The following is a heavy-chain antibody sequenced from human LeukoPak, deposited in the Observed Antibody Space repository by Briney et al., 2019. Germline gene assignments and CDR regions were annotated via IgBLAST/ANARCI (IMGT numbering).Heavy chain of an antibody. CDR2: ISNDGGST. CDR3: AKGSSGYFADL. J-gene: IGHJ5*02. V-gene: IGHV3-23*01. D-gene: IGHD3-22*01. Sequence: GGSLRLSCAASGFIFNNYGLIWVRQAPGKGLEWVSAISNDGGSTQYADFVKGRFTISRDNSKHTLFLQMNSLRAEDTALYYCAKGSSGYFADLWGQGTLVTVSS. CDR1: GFIFNNYG.